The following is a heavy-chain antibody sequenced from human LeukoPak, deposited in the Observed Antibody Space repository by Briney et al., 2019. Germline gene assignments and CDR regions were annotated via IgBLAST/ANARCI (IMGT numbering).Heavy chain of an antibody. J-gene: IGHJ3*02. CDR2: INHSGST. CDR3: ARNPVSPYDAFDI. CDR1: GGSFGGYY. Sequence: SETLSLTCAVYGGSFGGYYWSWIRQPPGKGLEWIGEINHSGSTNYNPSLKSRVTISVDTSKNQFSLKLSSVTAADTAVYYCARNPVSPYDAFDIWGQGTMVTVSS. V-gene: IGHV4-34*01. D-gene: IGHD2-8*01.